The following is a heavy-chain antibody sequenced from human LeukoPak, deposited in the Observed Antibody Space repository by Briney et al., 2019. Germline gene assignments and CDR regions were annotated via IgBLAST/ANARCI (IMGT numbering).Heavy chain of an antibody. CDR2: IKGDGSYI. D-gene: IGHD5-18*01. J-gene: IGHJ4*02. Sequence: GGSLRLSCAASGFSFSSYWMHWVRQAPGKGLVCVSRIKGDGSYITYADPVKGRFTISRDNARNTLYLQMNSLRADDTAVYYCERVYVGTDTVDFDYWGQGTLVTVSS. CDR1: GFSFSSYW. CDR3: ERVYVGTDTVDFDY. V-gene: IGHV3-74*01.